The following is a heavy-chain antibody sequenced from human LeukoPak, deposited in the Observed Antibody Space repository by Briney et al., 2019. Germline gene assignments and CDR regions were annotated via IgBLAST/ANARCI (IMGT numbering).Heavy chain of an antibody. CDR3: ARVNYDILTGYYNRRRGWFDP. V-gene: IGHV1-2*02. CDR1: GYTFTGYY. J-gene: IGHJ5*02. D-gene: IGHD3-9*01. CDR2: INPNSGGT. Sequence: ASVKVSCKASGYTFTGYYMHWVRQAPGQGLEWMGWINPNSGGTNYAQKFQGRVTMTRDTSISTAYMELSRLRSDDTAVYYCARVNYDILTGYYNRRRGWFDPWGQGTLVTVSS.